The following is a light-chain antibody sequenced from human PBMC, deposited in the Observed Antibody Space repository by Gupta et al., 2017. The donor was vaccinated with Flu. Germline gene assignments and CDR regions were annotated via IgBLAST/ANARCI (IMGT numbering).Light chain of an antibody. CDR1: SSNIGNSY. V-gene: IGLV1-51*02. CDR3: GTGDSIRNTGV. CDR2: ENN. J-gene: IGLJ3*02. Sequence: QSVLTQPPSVSTAPGQKVTISCSGSSSNIGNSYVSWYQQFPGTAPKLLIYENNNRPSGIPERFSGSKSGTSASLGITGLQTGDEADYYCGTGDSIRNTGVFGGGTKLTVL.